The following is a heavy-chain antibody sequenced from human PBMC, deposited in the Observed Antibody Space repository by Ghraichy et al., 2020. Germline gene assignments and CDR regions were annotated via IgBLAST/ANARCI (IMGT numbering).Heavy chain of an antibody. V-gene: IGHV1-8*01. Sequence: ASVKVSCKASGYTFTSYDINWVRQATGQGLEWMGWMNPNSGNTGYAQKFRGRVTMTRNTSISTAYMELSSLRSEDTAVYYCARGRGLYYDYVWGSYRHRGAFDIWGQGTMVTVSS. D-gene: IGHD3-16*02. CDR1: GYTFTSYD. J-gene: IGHJ3*02. CDR3: ARGRGLYYDYVWGSYRHRGAFDI. CDR2: MNPNSGNT.